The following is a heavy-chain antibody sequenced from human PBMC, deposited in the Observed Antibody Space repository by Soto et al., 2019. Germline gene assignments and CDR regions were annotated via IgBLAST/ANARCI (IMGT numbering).Heavy chain of an antibody. CDR3: ARVDSSSWYPYYFDY. V-gene: IGHV3-7*01. Sequence: GGSLRLSCAASGFTFSSYWMSWVRQAPGKGLEWVANIKQDGSEKYYVDSVKGRFTISRDNAKNSLFLQMNSLRAEDTAVYYCARVDSSSWYPYYFDYWGQGTLVTVSS. J-gene: IGHJ4*02. CDR1: GFTFSSYW. D-gene: IGHD6-13*01. CDR2: IKQDGSEK.